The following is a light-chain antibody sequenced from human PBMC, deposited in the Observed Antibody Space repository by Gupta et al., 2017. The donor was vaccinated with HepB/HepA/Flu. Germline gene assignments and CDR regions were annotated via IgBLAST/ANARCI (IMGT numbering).Light chain of an antibody. CDR3: QQYNNWPRT. J-gene: IGKJ1*01. Sequence: EIVITQSPTTPTLSVGERATLFCRASQSVSSNLAWYQQKPGQAPRLLIYGASTRATCVPARFSGIGSGTEFTLTISSLQSEDFAVYYCQQYNNWPRTFGQGTKVEMK. CDR2: GAS. CDR1: QSVSSN. V-gene: IGKV3-15*01.